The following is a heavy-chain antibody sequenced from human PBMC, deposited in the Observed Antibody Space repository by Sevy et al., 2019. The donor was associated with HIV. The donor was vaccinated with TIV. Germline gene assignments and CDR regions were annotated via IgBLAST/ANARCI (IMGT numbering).Heavy chain of an antibody. J-gene: IGHJ4*02. CDR2: IRQDGNEI. V-gene: IGHV3-7*01. CDR1: GFTFDTYW. Sequence: GGSLRLSCVASGFTFDTYWMQWVRQAPGQGLEWVANIRQDGNEIYYADSVKGRFTISRDNTKESVYLQMSNLRVEDTGIYYCAGRYFDLWGQGTLVTVSS. CDR3: AGRYFDL.